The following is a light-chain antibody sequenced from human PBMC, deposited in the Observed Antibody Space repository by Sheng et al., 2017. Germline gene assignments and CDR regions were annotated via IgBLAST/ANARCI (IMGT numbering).Light chain of an antibody. V-gene: IGKV3D-15*01. CDR3: QQHNNWPLT. CDR2: GAN. J-gene: IGKJ4*01. Sequence: EIVMTQSPVTLSVSPGERITLSCRASHTINTNVAWYQHKPGQGPRLLIYGANNRATGIPPRFSGSGSGTEFNLTIGSLQSEDFAVYLCQQHNNWPLTFGGGTKLEIK. CDR1: HTINTN.